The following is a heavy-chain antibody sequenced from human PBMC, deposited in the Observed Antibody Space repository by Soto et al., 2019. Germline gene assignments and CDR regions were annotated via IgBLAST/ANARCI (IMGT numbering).Heavy chain of an antibody. CDR3: ARGNSSSWYEATFDP. V-gene: IGHV4-59*01. Sequence: SXTLSLTCTVSGGSISSYYWSWIRQPPGNGLEWIGYIYYSGSTNYNPSLKSRVTISVDTSKNQFSLKLSSVTAADTAVYYCARGNSSSWYEATFDPWGQGTLVTVSS. D-gene: IGHD6-13*01. J-gene: IGHJ5*02. CDR1: GGSISSYY. CDR2: IYYSGST.